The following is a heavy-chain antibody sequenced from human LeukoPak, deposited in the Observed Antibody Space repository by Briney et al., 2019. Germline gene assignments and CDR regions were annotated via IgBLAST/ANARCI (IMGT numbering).Heavy chain of an antibody. CDR2: IYYSGST. CDR1: GGSISSSSYY. CDR3: DTTFDPRGPIDY. J-gene: IGHJ4*02. D-gene: IGHD1-14*01. Sequence: SETLSLTCTVSGGSISSSSYYWGWIRQPPGKGLEWIGSIYYSGSTYYNPSLKSRVTISVDTSRNQFSLKLSSVTAADTAVYYCDTTFDPRGPIDYWGQGTLVTVSS. V-gene: IGHV4-39*01.